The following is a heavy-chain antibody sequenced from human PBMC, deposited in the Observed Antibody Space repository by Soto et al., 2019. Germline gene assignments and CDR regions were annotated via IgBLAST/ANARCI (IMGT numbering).Heavy chain of an antibody. J-gene: IGHJ6*02. CDR3: ARDKAREQLGGNYYSALDV. D-gene: IGHD1-1*01. Sequence: QVHLVQSGAEVKKPGSSVKVSCKASGDTFSSFAISWVRQAPGQGLEWMGGIIPIFRTPKYGQKFQGSVTITADEPTSTAYMELSSLRSEDTAVYYCARDKAREQLGGNYYSALDVWGQGTTVIVSS. CDR1: GDTFSSFA. V-gene: IGHV1-69*12. CDR2: IIPIFRTP.